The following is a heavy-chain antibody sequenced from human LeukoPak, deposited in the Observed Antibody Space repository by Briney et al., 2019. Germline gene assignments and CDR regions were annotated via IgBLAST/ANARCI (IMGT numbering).Heavy chain of an antibody. D-gene: IGHD4-17*01. CDR1: GGSISSGGYY. CDR2: IYYSGST. J-gene: IGHJ4*02. CDR3: ARLGGDYTYYFDY. Sequence: KPSQTLSLTCTVSGGSISSGGYYWSWIRQHPGKGLEWIGYIYYSGSTYYNPSLKSRVTISVDTSKNQFSLKLSSVTAADTAVYYCARLGGDYTYYFDYWGQGTLVTVSS. V-gene: IGHV4-31*03.